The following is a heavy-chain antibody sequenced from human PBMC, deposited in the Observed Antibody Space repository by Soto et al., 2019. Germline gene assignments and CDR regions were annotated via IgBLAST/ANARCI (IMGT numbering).Heavy chain of an antibody. CDR1: GYSFSFFW. Sequence: PGESLKISCKGSGYSFSFFWITWVRQMPGKGLEWMGRIDPSDSYTNYSPSFQGHVTISTDMSISTAYLQWSSLKASDTAMYFCARLARGESYDSSGYAIDYWGQGTLVTVSS. V-gene: IGHV5-10-1*01. CDR3: ARLARGESYDSSGYAIDY. CDR2: IDPSDSYT. D-gene: IGHD3-22*01. J-gene: IGHJ4*02.